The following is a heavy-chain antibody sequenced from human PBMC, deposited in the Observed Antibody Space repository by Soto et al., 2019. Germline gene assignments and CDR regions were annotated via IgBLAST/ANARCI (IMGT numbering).Heavy chain of an antibody. D-gene: IGHD1-7*01. CDR1: GGSFTSNNW. CDR3: ASRDPGTSVDY. J-gene: IGHJ4*02. Sequence: SETLSLTXAVSGGSFTSNNWWTWVRQPPGQGLEWIGEIYRTGSTNYNPSLKSRVTISLDKSENQFSLKATSLTAADTAVYYCASRDPGTSVDYWGQGTLVTVSS. CDR2: IYRTGST. V-gene: IGHV4-4*02.